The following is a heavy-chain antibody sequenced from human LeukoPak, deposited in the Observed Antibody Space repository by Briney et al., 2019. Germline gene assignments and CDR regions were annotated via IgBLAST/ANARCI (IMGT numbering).Heavy chain of an antibody. CDR1: GFTFSDYY. CDR2: ISSSGSTI. D-gene: IGHD3-22*01. CDR3: ARTGVYYDSEFTVVSY. J-gene: IGHJ4*02. Sequence: PGGSPRLSCAASGFTFSDYYMSWIRQAPGKGLEWVSYISSSGSTIYYADSVKGRFTISRDNAKNSLYLQMNSLRAEDTAVYYCARTGVYYDSEFTVVSYWGQGTLVTVSS. V-gene: IGHV3-11*01.